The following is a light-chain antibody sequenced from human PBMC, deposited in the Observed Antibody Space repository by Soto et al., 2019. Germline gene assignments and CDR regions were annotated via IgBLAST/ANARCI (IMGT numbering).Light chain of an antibody. Sequence: EIVLTQSPATLSLSPGERATLSCRASQSVGSFLAWYQQKSGQTPRPLIYDASNRAPGIPARFGGSGSGSDFPLTISSLEPEDFAVYYCQHRSNWLGTFGPGTKVDIK. V-gene: IGKV3-11*01. CDR2: DAS. J-gene: IGKJ3*01. CDR1: QSVGSF. CDR3: QHRSNWLGT.